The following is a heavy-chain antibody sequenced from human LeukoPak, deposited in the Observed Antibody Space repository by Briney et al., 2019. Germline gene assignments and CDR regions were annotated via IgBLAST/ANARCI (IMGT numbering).Heavy chain of an antibody. CDR2: ISYDGSNK. Sequence: GGSLRLSCAASGFTFSSYGMHWVRQAPGKGLEWVAVISYDGSNKYYADSVKGRFTISRDNSKNTLYLQMNSLRAEDTAVYYCARDPHYQLLSGWFDPWGQGTLVTVSS. CDR1: GFTFSSYG. CDR3: ARDPHYQLLSGWFDP. D-gene: IGHD2-2*01. J-gene: IGHJ5*02. V-gene: IGHV3-30*03.